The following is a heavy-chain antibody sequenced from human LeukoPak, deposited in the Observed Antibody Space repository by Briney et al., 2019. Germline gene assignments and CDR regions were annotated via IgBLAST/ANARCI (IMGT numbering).Heavy chain of an antibody. D-gene: IGHD3-3*01. J-gene: IGHJ4*02. Sequence: SETLSLTCTVSGGSISSSSYYWGWIRQPPGKGLEWIGYIYYSGSTNYNPSLKSRVTISVDTSKNQFSLKLSSVTAADTAVYYCARGSAASHYDFWSGTPDYWGQGTLVTVSS. CDR1: GGSISSSSYY. CDR2: IYYSGST. CDR3: ARGSAASHYDFWSGTPDY. V-gene: IGHV4-61*05.